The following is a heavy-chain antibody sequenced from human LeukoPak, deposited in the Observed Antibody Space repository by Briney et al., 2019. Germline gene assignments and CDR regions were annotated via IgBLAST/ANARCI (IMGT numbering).Heavy chain of an antibody. CDR1: GFTFVVFG. Sequence: SGGPLRLPCPASGFTFVVFGINWAPRPPGKGLEWVASINHNGNVNYYVDSVKGRFTISRDNAKNSLYLQMSNLRAEDTAVYFCARGGGLDVWGQGATVTVSS. CDR2: INHNGNVN. D-gene: IGHD3-16*01. CDR3: ARGGGLDV. J-gene: IGHJ6*02. V-gene: IGHV3-7*03.